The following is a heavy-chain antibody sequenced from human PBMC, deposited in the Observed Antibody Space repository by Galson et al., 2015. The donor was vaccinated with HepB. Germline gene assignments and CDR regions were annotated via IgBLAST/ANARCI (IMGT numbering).Heavy chain of an antibody. J-gene: IGHJ4*02. CDR3: ARDPPGVAAAGSGY. CDR1: GFTVSSNY. V-gene: IGHV3-66*02. D-gene: IGHD6-13*01. Sequence: SLRLSCAASGFTVSSNYMSWVRQAPGEGLEWVSLIYSGGSTHYADSVKGRFTISRDKSKNTLYLEMNSLKPEDTAVYYCARDPPGVAAAGSGYWGQGTLVTVSS. CDR2: IYSGGST.